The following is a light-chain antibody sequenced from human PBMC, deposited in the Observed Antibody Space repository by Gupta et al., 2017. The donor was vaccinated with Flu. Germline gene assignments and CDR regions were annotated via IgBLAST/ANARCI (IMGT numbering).Light chain of an antibody. J-gene: IGLJ2*01. CDR2: DDS. Sequence: SYVLTQAPSESVPPGQTATITCGGSDIGSKSVRWYQQKTGQAPVLVVYDDSDRPSGIPERFSGSNSGETATMTISRVEAGDEADYYCQVWDSVNGYVVFGGGTKLTVL. CDR3: QVWDSVNGYVV. CDR1: DIGSKS. V-gene: IGLV3-21*02.